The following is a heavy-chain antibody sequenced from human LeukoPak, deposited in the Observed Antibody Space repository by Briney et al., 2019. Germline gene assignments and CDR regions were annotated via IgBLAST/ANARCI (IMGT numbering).Heavy chain of an antibody. J-gene: IGHJ4*02. D-gene: IGHD6-6*01. CDR3: ARDFSVQFWGSSSLLYDY. CDR2: INPNSGGT. Sequence: ASVKVSCKASGYTFTGYYMHWVRQAPGQGLEWMGWINPNSGGTNYAQKFQGRVTMTRDTSISTAYMELSRLRSDDTAVYYCARDFSVQFWGSSSLLYDYWGQGTLVTVSS. CDR1: GYTFTGYY. V-gene: IGHV1-2*02.